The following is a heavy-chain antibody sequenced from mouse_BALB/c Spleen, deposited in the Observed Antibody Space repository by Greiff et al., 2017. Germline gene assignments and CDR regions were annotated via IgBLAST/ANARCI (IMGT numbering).Heavy chain of an antibody. J-gene: IGHJ3*01. CDR3: TRGGWFAY. V-gene: IGHV1-69*02. Sequence: VQLQQPGAELVRPGASVKLSCKASGYTFTSYWINWVKQRPGQGLEWIGNIYPSDSYTNYNQKFKDKATLTVDKSSSTAYMQLSSPTSEDSAVYYCTRGGWFAYWGQGTLVTVSA. CDR1: GYTFTSYW. CDR2: IYPSDSYT.